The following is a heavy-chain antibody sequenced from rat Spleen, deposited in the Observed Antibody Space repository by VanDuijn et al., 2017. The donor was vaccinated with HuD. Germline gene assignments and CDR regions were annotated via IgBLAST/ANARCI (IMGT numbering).Heavy chain of an antibody. CDR3: VRQDTSGYSNWFTY. D-gene: IGHD4-3*01. Sequence: EVQLVESGGGLVQPGRSLKLSCEASGFTFRNFDMAWVRQAPTKGLEWVASISPSGVTYYRDSVKGRFTVSRENAKSTIYFLIDSLRSEDTATYYCVRQDTSGYSNWFTYWGQGTLVTVSS. CDR1: GFTFRNFD. V-gene: IGHV5-25*01. CDR2: ISPSGVT. J-gene: IGHJ3*01.